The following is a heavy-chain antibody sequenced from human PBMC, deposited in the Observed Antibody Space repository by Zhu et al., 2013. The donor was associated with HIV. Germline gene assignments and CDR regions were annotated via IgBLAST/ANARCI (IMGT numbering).Heavy chain of an antibody. CDR1: GGSFSHYA. CDR3: AKDGAVAAMGDWFDP. Sequence: QVTVMQSEAVVKKPGSSVRVSCKSTGGSFSHYAMNWVRQVPGQGFEWMGGIIPMFGTTDYAQKFQGRVTITAHKSTTTVYLELRGLKSEDTAIYYCAKDGAVAAMGDWFDPWGQGTLVTVSS. D-gene: IGHD6-19*01. V-gene: IGHV1-69*06. J-gene: IGHJ5*02. CDR2: IIPMFGTT.